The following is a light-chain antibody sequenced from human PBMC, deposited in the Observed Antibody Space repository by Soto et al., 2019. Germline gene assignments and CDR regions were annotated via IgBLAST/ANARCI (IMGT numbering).Light chain of an antibody. Sequence: DIQMTQFPSSLSASVGDRVTITCRASQSIRSHLNWYQQKPGEAPNXVIYATSTLQSGVPSRFNGSVSGTDFTLSISSLQPEDFATYYCQQTYRTPLTFGGGTKVDIK. CDR3: QQTYRTPLT. CDR2: ATS. CDR1: QSIRSH. V-gene: IGKV1-39*01. J-gene: IGKJ4*01.